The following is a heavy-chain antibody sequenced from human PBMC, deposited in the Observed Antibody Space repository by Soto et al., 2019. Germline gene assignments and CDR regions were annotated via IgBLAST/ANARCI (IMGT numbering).Heavy chain of an antibody. V-gene: IGHV3-7*01. J-gene: IGHJ4*02. D-gene: IGHD4-4*01. CDR1: GFTFSNYW. CDR3: VTDRDYSKAY. CDR2: IKEDGSDK. Sequence: GGSLRLSCAASGFTFSNYWMNWVRQAPGKGLEWVANIKEDGSDKHYVDSVKGRFSISRDNPKNSLFLQMSSLRAEDTAVYYCVTDRDYSKAYWGQGTLVTVSS.